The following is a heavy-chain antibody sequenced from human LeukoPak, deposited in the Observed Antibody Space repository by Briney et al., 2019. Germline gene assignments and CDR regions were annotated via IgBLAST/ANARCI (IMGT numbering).Heavy chain of an antibody. Sequence: GESLKISCKGSGYSFTTYWIGWVRQMPGKGLEWMGVVYPGDSDARYSPSFQGQVTMSADKSISTAYLQWSSLKASDTAIYYCARSVAYSSSPFDYWGQGTLVTVSS. CDR1: GYSFTTYW. CDR2: VYPGDSDA. CDR3: ARSVAYSSSPFDY. V-gene: IGHV5-51*01. D-gene: IGHD6-6*01. J-gene: IGHJ4*02.